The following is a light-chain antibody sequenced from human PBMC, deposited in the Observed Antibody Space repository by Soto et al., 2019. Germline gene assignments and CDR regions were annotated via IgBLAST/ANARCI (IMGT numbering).Light chain of an antibody. CDR3: QQSYSTPVT. CDR2: AAS. V-gene: IGKV1-39*01. J-gene: IGKJ1*01. Sequence: DIQMTQSPSSLSASLGDRVTITCRASQSISSYLNWYQQKPGKAHKLLIYAASSLQSGVPSRFSGSGSGTGFTLTISSLQPEDFATYYCQQSYSTPVTFGQGTKVDI. CDR1: QSISSY.